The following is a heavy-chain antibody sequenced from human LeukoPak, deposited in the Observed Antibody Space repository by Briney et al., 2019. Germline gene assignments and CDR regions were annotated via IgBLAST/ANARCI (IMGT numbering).Heavy chain of an antibody. Sequence: ASVKVSCKASGGTFSSYAISWVRQAPGQGLEWMGGIIPIFGTANYAQKFQGRVTITADESTSTAYMELSSLRSEDTAVYYCAREEDFWIPEGYWGQGTLVTVSS. CDR2: IIPIFGTA. V-gene: IGHV1-69*13. CDR1: GGTFSSYA. D-gene: IGHD3-3*01. J-gene: IGHJ4*02. CDR3: AREEDFWIPEGY.